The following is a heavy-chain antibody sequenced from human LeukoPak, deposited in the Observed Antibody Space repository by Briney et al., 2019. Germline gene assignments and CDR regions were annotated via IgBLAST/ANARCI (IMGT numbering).Heavy chain of an antibody. J-gene: IGHJ4*02. CDR2: IYHSGST. CDR3: ARGPTYYYDSSGYDY. V-gene: IGHV4-30-2*01. D-gene: IGHD3-22*01. CDR1: GGSISSGGYS. Sequence: PSQTLSLTCAVSGGSISSGGYSWSWIRQPPGKGLEWIVYIYHSGSTYYNPSLKSRVTISVDRSKNQFSLKLSSVTAADTAVYYCARGPTYYYDSSGYDYWGQGTLVTVSS.